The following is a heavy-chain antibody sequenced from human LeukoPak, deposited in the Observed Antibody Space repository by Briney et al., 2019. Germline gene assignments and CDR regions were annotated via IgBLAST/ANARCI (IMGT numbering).Heavy chain of an antibody. Sequence: GGSLRLSCAASGFTFSSYAMSWVRQAPGKGLEWVSAISGSGGSTYYADSVKGRFTISRDNPKSTLYLQMNSLRAEDTAVYYCAKGDYGDYVGWFDPWGQGTLVTVSS. V-gene: IGHV3-23*01. CDR3: AKGDYGDYVGWFDP. CDR1: GFTFSSYA. J-gene: IGHJ5*02. D-gene: IGHD4-17*01. CDR2: ISGSGGST.